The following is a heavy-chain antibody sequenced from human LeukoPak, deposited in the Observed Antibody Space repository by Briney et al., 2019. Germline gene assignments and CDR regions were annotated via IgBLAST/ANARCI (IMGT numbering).Heavy chain of an antibody. CDR2: IYYSGST. J-gene: IGHJ5*02. Sequence: PSQTLSLTCTVSGASISSGDYYWSWIRQPPGKGLEWIGYIYYSGSTYYNPSLKSRVAISIDTSKNQFSPTLSSVTAADTAMYYCARNPRDWFDPWGQGTLVTVSS. V-gene: IGHV4-30-4*08. CDR3: ARNPRDWFDP. CDR1: GASISSGDYY.